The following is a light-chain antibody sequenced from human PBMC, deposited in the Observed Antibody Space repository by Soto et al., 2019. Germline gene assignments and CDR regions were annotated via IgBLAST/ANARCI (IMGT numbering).Light chain of an antibody. Sequence: QSVLAQPRSVSGSPGQSVAISCTGTTSDVGGYDYVSWHQQHPGKAPELIIFDVSKWPSGVPDRFSGSKSGNTASLTTTGLQAEDEADYFCCSYAGDFYVFGSGTKVTVL. CDR2: DVS. J-gene: IGLJ1*01. CDR1: TSDVGGYDY. CDR3: CSYAGDFYV. V-gene: IGLV2-11*01.